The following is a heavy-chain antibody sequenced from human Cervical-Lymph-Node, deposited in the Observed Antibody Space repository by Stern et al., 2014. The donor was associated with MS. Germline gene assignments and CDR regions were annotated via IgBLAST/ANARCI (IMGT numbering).Heavy chain of an antibody. CDR1: GFTFSGHG. J-gene: IGHJ5*02. CDR2: ISYDGNNK. V-gene: IGHV3-33*05. Sequence: QVQLVQSGGGVVQPGRSLRLSCAASGFTFSGHGLHWVRQAPGKGLEWVALISYDGNNKWYADSVKGRFTISRDNSRNTMYLQMNSMSLEDTAMYYCARDRIAVDGNWFDTWGQGTLVSVSS. D-gene: IGHD6-19*01. CDR3: ARDRIAVDGNWFDT.